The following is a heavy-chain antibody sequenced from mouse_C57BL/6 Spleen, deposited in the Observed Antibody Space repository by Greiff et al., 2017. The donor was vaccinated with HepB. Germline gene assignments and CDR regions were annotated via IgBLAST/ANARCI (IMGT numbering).Heavy chain of an antibody. V-gene: IGHV1-80*01. CDR1: GYAFSSYW. D-gene: IGHD2-4*01. CDR3: ARRDYDEGYYYAMDY. J-gene: IGHJ4*01. Sequence: QVHVKQSGAELVKPGASVKISCKASGYAFSSYWMNWVKQRPGKGLEWIGQIYPGDGDTNYNGKFKGKATLTADKSSSTAYMQLSSLTSEDSAVYFCARRDYDEGYYYAMDYWGQGTSVTVSS. CDR2: IYPGDGDT.